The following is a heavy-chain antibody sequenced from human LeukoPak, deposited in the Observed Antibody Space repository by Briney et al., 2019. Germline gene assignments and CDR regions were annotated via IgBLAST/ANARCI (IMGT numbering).Heavy chain of an antibody. CDR2: IRGDGSLT. Sequence: GGSLRLSCAASGFTVSSNYMSWVRQAPGKGLVWVSRIRGDGSLTNYADSVKGRFTISRDNAKNTLYLQMNSLGPEDTGVYYCARGERSVSTITYWGQGTLVTVSS. J-gene: IGHJ4*02. V-gene: IGHV3-74*01. CDR1: GFTVSSNY. CDR3: ARGERSVSTITY. D-gene: IGHD5/OR15-5a*01.